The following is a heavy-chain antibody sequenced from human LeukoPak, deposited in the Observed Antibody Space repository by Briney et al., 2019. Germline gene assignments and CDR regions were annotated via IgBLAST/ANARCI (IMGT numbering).Heavy chain of an antibody. Sequence: GGSLRLSCAASGFTFSNAWMSWVRQAPGKGLEWVGRIKSKTDGGTTDYAAPVKGRFTISRDDSKNTLYLQMNSLKTEDTAVYYCTGYYGSGSYHKDDYWGQGTWSPSPQ. D-gene: IGHD3-10*01. CDR2: IKSKTDGGTT. V-gene: IGHV3-15*01. CDR3: TGYYGSGSYHKDDY. J-gene: IGHJ4*02. CDR1: GFTFSNAW.